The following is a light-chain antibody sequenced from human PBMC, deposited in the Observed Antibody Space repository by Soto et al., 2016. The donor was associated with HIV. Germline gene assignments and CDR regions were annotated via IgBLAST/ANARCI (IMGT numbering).Light chain of an antibody. J-gene: IGKJ1*01. CDR3: QQYNSVPWT. CDR1: QSVSVW. CDR2: KTS. V-gene: IGKV1-5*03. Sequence: DIQMTQFPSTLSASIGDRVTITCRASQSVSVWLAWYQQKPGKAPNLLIFKTSTLEIGVPSRFSGSGSGTDFTLTLSSVRPDDVGTYYCQQYNSVPWTFGQGTKLEMK.